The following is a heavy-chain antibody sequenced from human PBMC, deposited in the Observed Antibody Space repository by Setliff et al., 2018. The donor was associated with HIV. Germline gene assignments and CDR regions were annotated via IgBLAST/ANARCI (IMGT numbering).Heavy chain of an antibody. CDR1: GYTFTTYD. D-gene: IGHD4-17*01. J-gene: IGHJ4*02. Sequence: GASVKVSCKASGYTFTTYDITWVRQAPGQGLEWLGWISPYNGHTNFAQKFQGRATMTTDTATSTAYMEVRSLRSDDTAVYYCARTDYGGNSGGNYFDYWGQGSLVTVSS. CDR3: ARTDYGGNSGGNYFDY. V-gene: IGHV1-18*01. CDR2: ISPYNGHT.